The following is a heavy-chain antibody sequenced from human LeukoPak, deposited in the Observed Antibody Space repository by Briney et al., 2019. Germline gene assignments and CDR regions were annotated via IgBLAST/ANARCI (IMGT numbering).Heavy chain of an antibody. CDR2: INEDASII. V-gene: IGHV3-74*01. CDR1: GFTFSNYW. Sequence: GGSLRLSCAASGFTFSNYWMHWVRQAPGKGLEWVSRINEDASIISYADSVKGRFTISRDNAKNTVSLQMNSLRVEDTAVYYCASAAGAFDMWGQGTSVTVSS. J-gene: IGHJ3*02. D-gene: IGHD6-13*01. CDR3: ASAAGAFDM.